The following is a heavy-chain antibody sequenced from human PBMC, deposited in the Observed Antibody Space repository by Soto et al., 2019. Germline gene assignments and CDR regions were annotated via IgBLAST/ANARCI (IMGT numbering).Heavy chain of an antibody. V-gene: IGHV3-64*01. CDR3: ARIYHSYYYYYMDV. J-gene: IGHJ6*03. D-gene: IGHD2-2*01. CDR1: GFTFSSYA. CDR2: ISSNGGST. Sequence: GGSLRLSCAASGFTFSSYAMHWVRQAPGKGLEYVSAISSNGGSTYYANSVKGRFTISRDNSKNTLYLQMGSLRAEDMAVYYCARIYHSYYYYYMDVWGKGTTVTVSS.